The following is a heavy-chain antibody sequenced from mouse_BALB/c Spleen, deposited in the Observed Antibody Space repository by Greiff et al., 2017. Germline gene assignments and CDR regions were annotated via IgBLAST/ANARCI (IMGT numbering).Heavy chain of an antibody. V-gene: IGHV14-3*02. CDR3: ARITTVVERFAY. J-gene: IGHJ3*01. CDR2: IDPANGNT. CDR1: GFNIKDTY. D-gene: IGHD1-1*01. Sequence: VQLQQSGAELVKPGASVKLSCTASGFNIKDTYMHWVKQRPEQGLEWIGRIDPANGNTKYDPKFQGKATITADTSSNTAYLQLSSLTSEDTAVYYCARITTVVERFAYWGQGTLVTVSA.